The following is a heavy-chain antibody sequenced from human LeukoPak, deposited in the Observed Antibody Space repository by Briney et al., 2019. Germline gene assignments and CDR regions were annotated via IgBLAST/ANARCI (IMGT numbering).Heavy chain of an antibody. Sequence: SETLSLTCAVYGGSFSGYYWSWIRQPPGKGLEWIGEINHSGSTNYNPFLKSRVTISVDTSKNQFSLKLSSVTAADTAVYYCARGQLLSRGSGFDYWGQGTLVTVSS. J-gene: IGHJ4*02. V-gene: IGHV4-34*01. CDR3: ARGQLLSRGSGFDY. CDR2: INHSGST. CDR1: GGSFSGYY. D-gene: IGHD2-2*01.